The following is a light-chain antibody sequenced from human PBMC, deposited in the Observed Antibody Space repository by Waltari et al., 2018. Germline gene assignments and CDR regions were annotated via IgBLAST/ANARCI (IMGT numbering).Light chain of an antibody. CDR1: QSVSNNQ. Sequence: EIVLTQSPGTLFLSPGESATLSCRASQSVSNNQLAWYQQSPGQAPRPVIYGAFASATAIPDRFSGTGSGTDFTLTISRLEPEDFAMYYCQQYGSSPLTFGQGTRLEIK. V-gene: IGKV3-20*01. J-gene: IGKJ5*01. CDR3: QQYGSSPLT. CDR2: GAF.